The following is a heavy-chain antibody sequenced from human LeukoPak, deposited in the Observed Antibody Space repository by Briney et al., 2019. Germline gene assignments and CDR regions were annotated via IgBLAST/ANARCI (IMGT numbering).Heavy chain of an antibody. D-gene: IGHD3-3*01. CDR2: NYYSVST. CDR3: ARRPRYDFWSGPFDY. J-gene: IGHJ4*02. V-gene: IGHV4-39*01. Sequence: SETLSLTCTVSGDSISSSRYYWAWIRQPPGKGLEWIGSNYYSVSTYYNPSLKSRVTISVDTSKNQFYLKLSSVTAADTAVYYCARRPRYDFWSGPFDYWGQGTLVTVSS. CDR1: GDSISSSRYY.